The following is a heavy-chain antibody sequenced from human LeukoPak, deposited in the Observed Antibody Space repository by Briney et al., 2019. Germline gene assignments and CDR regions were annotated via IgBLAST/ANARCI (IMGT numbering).Heavy chain of an antibody. V-gene: IGHV3-53*01. D-gene: IGHD5-24*01. CDR3: ARDIAEMATIGEI. CDR2: IYSGGST. J-gene: IGHJ4*02. Sequence: GGSLRPSCAAPGFTVSSNYMSWVRQAPGKGLEWVSVIYSGGSTSYADSVKGRFTISRDNSKNTLYLQMNSLRAEDTAVYYCARDIAEMATIGEIWGXGTLVTVSS. CDR1: GFTVSSNY.